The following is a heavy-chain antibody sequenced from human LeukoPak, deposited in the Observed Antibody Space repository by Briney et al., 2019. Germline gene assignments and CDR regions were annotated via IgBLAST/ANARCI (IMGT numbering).Heavy chain of an antibody. CDR3: ARSRITIFGVVTTLFEY. CDR1: GYTFTTYA. Sequence: ASVKVSCKASGYTFTTYAIHWVRQAPGQRLEWMGWINAGNGNTKYSQKFQGRVTITRDTSASTAYMELSSLRSEDTGVYYCARSRITIFGVVTTLFEYWGQGTLVTVSS. CDR2: INAGNGNT. V-gene: IGHV1-3*01. J-gene: IGHJ4*02. D-gene: IGHD3-3*01.